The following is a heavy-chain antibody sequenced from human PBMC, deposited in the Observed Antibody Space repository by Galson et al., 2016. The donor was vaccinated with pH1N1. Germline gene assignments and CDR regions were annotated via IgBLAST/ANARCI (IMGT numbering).Heavy chain of an antibody. V-gene: IGHV4-39*01. J-gene: IGHJ4*02. D-gene: IGHD1-26*01. Sequence: SETLSLTCTVSGGSLSSRNFYGGWIRQPPGKGLEWIGNIHYSGFTHYNSSLQSRVTISVDTSENQFSLILSSVTAADTAVYYVASPVRGSYPDPLYYFDFWGLGTLVTVSS. CDR2: IHYSGFT. CDR1: GGSLSSRNFY. CDR3: ASPVRGSYPDPLYYFDF.